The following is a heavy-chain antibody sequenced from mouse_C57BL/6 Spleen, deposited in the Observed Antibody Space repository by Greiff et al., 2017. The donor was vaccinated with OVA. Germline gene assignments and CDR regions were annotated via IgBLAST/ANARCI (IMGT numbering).Heavy chain of an antibody. J-gene: IGHJ1*03. CDR3: TTYYGSRPFDV. Sequence: VQLQQSGAELVRPGASVTLSCKASGYTFTDYEMHWVKQTPVHGLEWIGAIDPETGGTAYNQKFKGKAILTADKSSSTAYMELRSLTSEDSAVYYCTTYYGSRPFDVWGTGTTVTVSS. D-gene: IGHD1-1*01. V-gene: IGHV1-15*01. CDR2: IDPETGGT. CDR1: GYTFTDYE.